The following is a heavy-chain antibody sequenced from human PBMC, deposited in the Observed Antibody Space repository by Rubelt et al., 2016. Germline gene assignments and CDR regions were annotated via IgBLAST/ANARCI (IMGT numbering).Heavy chain of an antibody. J-gene: IGHJ4*02. Sequence: AEVKKPGASVKVSCKASGYTFTDHYIHWVRQAPGQGLEWMAWIDTYNGQTNYPQKFRGRVTLTADTSTSTAYMEVRSLRSDDTAVYYCTRDPDGDHDFDYWGQGTLVTVSS. CDR3: TRDPDGDHDFDY. V-gene: IGHV1-18*04. D-gene: IGHD4-17*01. CDR1: GYTFTDHY. CDR2: IDTYNGQT.